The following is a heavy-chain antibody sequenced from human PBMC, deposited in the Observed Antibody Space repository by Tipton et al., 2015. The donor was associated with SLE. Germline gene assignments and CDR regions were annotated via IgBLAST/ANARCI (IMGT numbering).Heavy chain of an antibody. D-gene: IGHD1-26*01. CDR2: IYTSGST. V-gene: IGHV4-4*07. J-gene: IGHJ6*03. Sequence: GLVKPSETLSLTCTVSGGSISSYYWSWIRQPAGKGLEWIGRIYTSGSTNYNPSLKSRVTMSVDTSKNQFSLKLSSVTAADTAVYYCARDGTDSKWELRGYYYMDVWGKGTTVTVSS. CDR3: ARDGTDSKWELRGYYYMDV. CDR1: GGSISSYY.